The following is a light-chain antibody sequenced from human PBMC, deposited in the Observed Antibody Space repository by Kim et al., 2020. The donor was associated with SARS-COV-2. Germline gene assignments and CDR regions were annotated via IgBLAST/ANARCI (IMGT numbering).Light chain of an antibody. CDR2: KTD. J-gene: IGLJ2*01. V-gene: IGLV3-1*01. Sequence: SYELTQSPSVSVSPGQTATLTCSGFELNKKYVCWYQKKPGQSPVVVMYKTDERPSGIPERYSGSGFGNTVSLTISGAQAVDEADYYCQVWDSKKVIFGGGTQLTVL. CDR3: QVWDSKKVI. CDR1: ELNKKY.